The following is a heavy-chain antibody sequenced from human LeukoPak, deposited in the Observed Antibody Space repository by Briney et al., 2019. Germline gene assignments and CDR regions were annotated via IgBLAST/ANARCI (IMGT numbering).Heavy chain of an antibody. CDR1: GGSISSYY. V-gene: IGHV4-59*08. CDR2: VYYSGST. Sequence: SETLSLTCTVSGGSISSYYWSWIRQPPGKGLGWIGYVYYSGSTSYNPSLKSRVTISVDTSKNQFSLKLTSMTATDTAVYYCAWMTGYPYYFDYWGQGTLVTVSS. D-gene: IGHD3-9*01. J-gene: IGHJ4*02. CDR3: AWMTGYPYYFDY.